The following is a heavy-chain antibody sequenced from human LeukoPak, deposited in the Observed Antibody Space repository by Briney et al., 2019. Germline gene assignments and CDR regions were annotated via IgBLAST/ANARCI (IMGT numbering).Heavy chain of an antibody. CDR1: GFPFDRYW. J-gene: IGHJ4*02. D-gene: IGHD3-16*01. CDR3: ARQPIYEAYFDF. V-gene: IGHV3-7*01. CDR2: IKHDGSEK. Sequence: WGSLRLSCVASGFPFDRYWMSWVRQAPGKGLEWVANIKHDGSEKNFVDSVKGRFTISRDNAENSLFLQMNSLRADDTAVYFCARQPIYEAYFDFWGQGTLVTVSS.